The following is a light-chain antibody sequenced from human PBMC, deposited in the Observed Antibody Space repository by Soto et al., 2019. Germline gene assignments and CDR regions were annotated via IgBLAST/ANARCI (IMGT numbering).Light chain of an antibody. V-gene: IGLV2-14*01. CDR1: SSDVGGYNY. CDR3: SSYTGSSTLV. J-gene: IGLJ3*02. Sequence: QSALTQPASVSGSPGQSITISCTGTSSDVGGYNYVSWYQLHPGKAPKLIIYEVSNRPSGISIRFSGSKSGNTASLTISGLQAEDEADYYCSSYTGSSTLVFGGGTKVTVL. CDR2: EVS.